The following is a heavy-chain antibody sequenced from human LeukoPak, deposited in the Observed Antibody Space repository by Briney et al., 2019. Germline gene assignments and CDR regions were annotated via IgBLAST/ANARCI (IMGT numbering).Heavy chain of an antibody. V-gene: IGHV1-2*06. Sequence: ASVKVSCKASGYSFTGYYMHWVRQAPGQGREWMGRINPLSGDTNYAQKFQGTVTMTRDTSISTAYMELSRLRSDDTAVFFCARGIGRYSIGYAFDLWGQGTMVTVSS. CDR3: ARGIGRYSIGYAFDL. CDR1: GYSFTGYY. J-gene: IGHJ3*01. CDR2: INPLSGDT. D-gene: IGHD5-18*01.